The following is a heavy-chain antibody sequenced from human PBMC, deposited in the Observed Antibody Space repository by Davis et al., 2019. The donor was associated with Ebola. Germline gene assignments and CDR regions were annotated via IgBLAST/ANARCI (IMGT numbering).Heavy chain of an antibody. V-gene: IGHV4-31*11. Sequence: PSETLSLTCAVYGGSFSGYYWSWIRQHPGKGLEWIGYIYYSGSTYYNPSLKSRVTISVDTSKNQFSLKLSSVTAADTAVYYCAREGREGDWYFDLWGRGTLVTVSS. CDR3: AREGREGDWYFDL. D-gene: IGHD3-16*01. CDR2: IYYSGST. J-gene: IGHJ2*01. CDR1: GGSFSGYY.